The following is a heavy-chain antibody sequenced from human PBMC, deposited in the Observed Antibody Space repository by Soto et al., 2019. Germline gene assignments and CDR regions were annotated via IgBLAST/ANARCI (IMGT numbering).Heavy chain of an antibody. J-gene: IGHJ3*02. Sequence: QVQLVESGGGVVQPGRSLRLSCAASGFTFSSYGMHWVRQAPGKGLEWVAVIWYDGSNKYYADSVKGRFTISRDNSKNTLYLQMNSLRAEDTAVYYCARDRQRYDYIWGSYRLEAFDIWGQRTMVTVSS. D-gene: IGHD3-16*02. CDR1: GFTFSSYG. CDR2: IWYDGSNK. V-gene: IGHV3-33*01. CDR3: ARDRQRYDYIWGSYRLEAFDI.